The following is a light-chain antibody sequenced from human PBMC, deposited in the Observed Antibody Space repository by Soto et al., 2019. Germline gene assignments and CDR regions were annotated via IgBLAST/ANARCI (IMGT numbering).Light chain of an antibody. Sequence: EIVMTQSPATLSVSPGERATLSCRASQSVSNNLAWYQQKPGQAPRLLFYGASTRATGIPARFSGSGSGTEFTLTISSLQSEDFAVYYCQQHNNWPPWTFGQGTKVEIK. CDR3: QQHNNWPPWT. V-gene: IGKV3-15*01. CDR2: GAS. CDR1: QSVSNN. J-gene: IGKJ1*01.